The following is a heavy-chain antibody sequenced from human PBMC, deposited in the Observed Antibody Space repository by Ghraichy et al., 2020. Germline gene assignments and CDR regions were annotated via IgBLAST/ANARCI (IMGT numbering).Heavy chain of an antibody. D-gene: IGHD2-15*01. Sequence: GGSLRLSCAGSGFNFSNYWMSWVRQAPGKGLQWVANINQNGSEIYYADSLKGRFTISRDNAQNSLFLQLNTLRAEDTAVYYCARRGIYCRGVTCYFGYWGQGRLVTVSS. CDR1: GFNFSNYW. CDR2: INQNGSEI. CDR3: ARRGIYCRGVTCYFGY. J-gene: IGHJ4*02. V-gene: IGHV3-7*01.